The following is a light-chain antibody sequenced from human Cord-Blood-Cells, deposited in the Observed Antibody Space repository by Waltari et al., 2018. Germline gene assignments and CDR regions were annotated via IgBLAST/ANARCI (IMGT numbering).Light chain of an antibody. CDR1: QSVLYSSNNKNY. CDR2: WAS. V-gene: IGKV4-1*01. Sequence: DIVMTKSPDSLVVSLGGRATINCKSSQSVLYSSNNKNYLAWYQQKPGQPPKLLIYWASTRESGVPDRFSGSGSGTDFTLTISSLQAEDVAVYYCQQYYSTPRTFGQGTKVEIK. CDR3: QQYYSTPRT. J-gene: IGKJ1*01.